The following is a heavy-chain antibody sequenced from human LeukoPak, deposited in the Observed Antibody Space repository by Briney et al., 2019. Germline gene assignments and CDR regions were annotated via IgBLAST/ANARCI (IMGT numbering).Heavy chain of an antibody. CDR1: GYTLTDYY. Sequence: ASVKVSCKASGYTLTDYYMRWVRPAPGEGLEWMGWINVDTGVAHYAQKVQGRVTMTRDTSISTAYMELSRLRSDDTAVFYCARTHYDSNAYYSPAGYWGQGTLVTVSS. J-gene: IGHJ4*02. D-gene: IGHD3-22*01. CDR2: INVDTGVA. V-gene: IGHV1-2*02. CDR3: ARTHYDSNAYYSPAGY.